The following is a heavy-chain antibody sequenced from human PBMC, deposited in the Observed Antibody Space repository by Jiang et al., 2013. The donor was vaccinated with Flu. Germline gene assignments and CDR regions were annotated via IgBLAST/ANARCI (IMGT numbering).Heavy chain of an antibody. J-gene: IGHJ4*02. Sequence: VQLVESGAEVKKPGASVKVSCKASGYTFTSYYMHWVRQAPGQGLEWMGIINPSGGSTSCAQKFQGRVTMTRDTSTSTVYMELSSLRSEDTAVYYCARDSANFDYGDSGSDGFDYWGQGTLVTVSS. V-gene: IGHV1-46*01. D-gene: IGHD4-17*01. CDR3: ARDSANFDYGDSGSDGFDY. CDR1: GYTFTSYY. CDR2: INPSGGST.